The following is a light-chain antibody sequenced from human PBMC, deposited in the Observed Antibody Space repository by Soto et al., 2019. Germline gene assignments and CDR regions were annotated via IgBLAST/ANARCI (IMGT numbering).Light chain of an antibody. CDR2: AAS. Sequence: EVVMTQSPATLSVSPGERATLSCRASETVATNLAWYQQKPGQAPRLLIYAASTRATGIPARFSGSGSGTDFTLTISRLEPEDFAVYYCQQYGSSITFGPGTKVDIK. CDR1: ETVATN. V-gene: IGKV3-15*01. J-gene: IGKJ3*01. CDR3: QQYGSSIT.